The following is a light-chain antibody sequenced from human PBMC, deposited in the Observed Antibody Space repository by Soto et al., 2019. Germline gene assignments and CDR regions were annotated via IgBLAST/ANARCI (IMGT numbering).Light chain of an antibody. CDR2: DAS. J-gene: IGKJ1*01. CDR3: PPHSNWPSST. Sequence: EIVLTQSPATLSLSPGERATLSCRASQSVSSYLAWYQQKPGQAPRLLIYDASIRATGIPARFSGSGSGTAFTLTISRPEHEPLAVYYCPPHSNWPSSTFGQGTKVEIK. CDR1: QSVSSY. V-gene: IGKV3-11*01.